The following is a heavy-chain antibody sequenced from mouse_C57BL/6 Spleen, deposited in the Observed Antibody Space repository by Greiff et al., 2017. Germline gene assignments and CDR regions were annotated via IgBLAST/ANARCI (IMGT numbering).Heavy chain of an antibody. Sequence: EVQLVESGGGLVQPKGSLKLSCAASGFSFNTYAMNWVRQAPGKGLEWVARIRSKSNNYATYYADSVKDRFTISRDDSESMLYLQMNNLKTEDTAMYYCVRDYYGSSYTYFDYWGQGTTLTVSS. CDR3: VRDYYGSSYTYFDY. J-gene: IGHJ2*01. D-gene: IGHD1-1*01. CDR2: IRSKSNNYAT. CDR1: GFSFNTYA. V-gene: IGHV10-1*01.